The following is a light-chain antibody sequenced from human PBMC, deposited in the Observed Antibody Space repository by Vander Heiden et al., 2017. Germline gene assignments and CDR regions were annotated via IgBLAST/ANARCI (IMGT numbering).Light chain of an antibody. CDR2: AAS. V-gene: IGKV1-39*01. CDR1: QTISTF. J-gene: IGKJ1*01. CDR3: QQSDKTPWT. Sequence: DIQMTQSPSFLSASVGDSITITCRASQTISTFLTWYQQRPGKAPKLLIFAASRLQTGVPARFSGSGSGTDFALTISRLQPEDFGSYYCQQSDKTPWTFGQGTQV.